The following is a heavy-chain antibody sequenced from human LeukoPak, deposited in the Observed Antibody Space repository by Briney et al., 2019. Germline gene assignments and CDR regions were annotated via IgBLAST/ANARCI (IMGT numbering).Heavy chain of an antibody. Sequence: PSETLSLTCTVSGGSISSYYWSWIRQPAGKGLEWIGRIYTSGSTNYNPSLKSRVTISVDTSKNQFSLKLSSVTAADTAVYYCARDSSGYYYARFDPRGQGTLVTVSS. CDR1: GGSISSYY. CDR2: IYTSGST. J-gene: IGHJ5*02. CDR3: ARDSSGYYYARFDP. V-gene: IGHV4-4*07. D-gene: IGHD3-22*01.